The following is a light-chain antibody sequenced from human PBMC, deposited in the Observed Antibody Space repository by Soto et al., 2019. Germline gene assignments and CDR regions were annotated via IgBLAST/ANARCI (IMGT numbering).Light chain of an antibody. V-gene: IGKV3-20*01. CDR1: QSVSNNY. CDR2: GAS. J-gene: IGKJ1*01. CDR3: YQYGSTPPT. Sequence: EIVLTQSPGTLSLSPWERATLSCRASQSVSNNYLAWYQQKPGQAPRLLIYGASNRATGIPDRFSGSGSGTDFTLTISRLEPEDFVMFYCYQYGSTPPTFGQGTKVDIK.